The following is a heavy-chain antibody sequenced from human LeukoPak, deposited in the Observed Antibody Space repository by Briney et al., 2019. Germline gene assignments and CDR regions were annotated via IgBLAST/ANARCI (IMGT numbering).Heavy chain of an antibody. Sequence: PSETLSLTCTVSGGSISSSYWSWIRQPPGKGLEWIGYTYYSGDTNYNPSLGSRVTISVDTSKNHFSLRMTSVTAADTAIYYCARGAGGPDY. J-gene: IGHJ4*01. CDR3: ARGAGGPDY. CDR1: GGSISSSY. D-gene: IGHD3-16*01. CDR2: TYYSGDT. V-gene: IGHV4-59*01.